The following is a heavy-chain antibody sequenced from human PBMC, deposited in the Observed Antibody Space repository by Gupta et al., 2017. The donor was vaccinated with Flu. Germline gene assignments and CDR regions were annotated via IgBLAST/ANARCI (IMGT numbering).Heavy chain of an antibody. D-gene: IGHD1-1*01. V-gene: IGHV3-21*01. J-gene: IGHJ4*02. CDR1: TFSTYS. CDR3: ARSWEPKAFTDY. CDR2: ISSSSSYI. Sequence: TFSTYSVNWVRQAPGKGLEWVSFISSSSSYIYYADSVKGRFTISRDNAKNSLYLQMNSLRAEDTAVYYCARSWEPKAFTDYWGQGTLVTVSS.